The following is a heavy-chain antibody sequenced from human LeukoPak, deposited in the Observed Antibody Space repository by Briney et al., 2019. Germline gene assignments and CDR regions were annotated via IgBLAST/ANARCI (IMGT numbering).Heavy chain of an antibody. CDR2: ISSGSSAI. J-gene: IGHJ4*02. CDR1: GFTFSSYA. D-gene: IGHD4-17*01. CDR3: ARGHTAVTRHFDF. Sequence: GGSLRLSCAASGFTFSSYAMTWVRQAPGKGLEWVSIISSGSSAIFSADALKGRFTISRDDAKNLLYLDMSSLRAEDTAVYYCARGHTAVTRHFDFWGQGTLVTVSS. V-gene: IGHV3-21*01.